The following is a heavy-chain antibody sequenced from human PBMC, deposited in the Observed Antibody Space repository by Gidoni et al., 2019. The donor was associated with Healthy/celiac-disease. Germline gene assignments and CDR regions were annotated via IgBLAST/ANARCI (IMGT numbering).Heavy chain of an antibody. D-gene: IGHD1-26*01. CDR2: ISGSGGST. J-gene: IGHJ4*02. Sequence: EVQLLESGGGLVQPGGSLRLSCAASGFTFSSYAMSWVRQAPGKGLGWVSAISGSGGSTYYADSVKGRFTISRDNSKNTLYLQMNSLRAEDTAVYYCPRGGIVGATRRSFDYWGQGTLVTVSS. CDR3: PRGGIVGATRRSFDY. V-gene: IGHV3-23*01. CDR1: GFTFSSYA.